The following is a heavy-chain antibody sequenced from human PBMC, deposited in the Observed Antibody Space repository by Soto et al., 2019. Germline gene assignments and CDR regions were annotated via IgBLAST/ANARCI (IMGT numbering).Heavy chain of an antibody. CDR2: IIPMLGTT. J-gene: IGHJ3*01. CDR3: ASELEGAFDV. Sequence: QVQLVQSGAEVKKPGSSVKVSCRTSGGTSYAVDWVRQAPGQGLEWMGGIIPMLGTTNYAENFQGRVTITADECASTAYLELSSLRSDDTGVYYCASELEGAFDVWGQGTTVTVSA. D-gene: IGHD1-1*01. CDR1: GGTSYA. V-gene: IGHV1-69*01.